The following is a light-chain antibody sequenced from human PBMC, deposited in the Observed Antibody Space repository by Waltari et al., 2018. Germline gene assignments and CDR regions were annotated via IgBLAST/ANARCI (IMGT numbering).Light chain of an antibody. V-gene: IGLV4-69*01. CDR2: VNADGSE. J-gene: IGLJ2*01. Sequence: QLVLTQSPSASASLGASVKLTCTLSSGYSNYAIAWHQKQSEKGPRFLMKVNADGSEKKGDGIPDRFSGSSSGAERCLTISSLQSEDEADYYCQTWGAGIVVFGGGTTLTVL. CDR1: SGYSNYA. CDR3: QTWGAGIVV.